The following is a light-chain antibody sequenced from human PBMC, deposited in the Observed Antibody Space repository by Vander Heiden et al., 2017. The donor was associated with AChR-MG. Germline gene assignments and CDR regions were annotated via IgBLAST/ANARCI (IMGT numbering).Light chain of an antibody. CDR2: QDT. CDR1: KLGDKY. J-gene: IGLJ1*01. CDR3: QAWDSSTARFV. V-gene: IGLV3-1*01. Sequence: SYELTQPPSVSVSPGQTASITCSGDKLGDKYACWFQQKPGQSPVVVIYQDTKRPSGIPERFSGSNSGNTATLTISGTQAMDEADYYCQAWDSSTARFVFGTGTKVTGL.